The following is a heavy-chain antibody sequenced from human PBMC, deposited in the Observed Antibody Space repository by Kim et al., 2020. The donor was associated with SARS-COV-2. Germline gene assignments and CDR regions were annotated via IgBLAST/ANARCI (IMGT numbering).Heavy chain of an antibody. CDR1: GFTFSSYA. CDR3: AKDGAWRRVGAHFDY. CDR2: IRSDGGST. D-gene: IGHD1-26*01. J-gene: IGHJ4*02. Sequence: GGSLRLSCSASGFTFSSYAMHWVRQAPGKGLECVAVIRSDGGSTYYADSVKGRFTISRDNSKNMLYLQMNSLRAEDTAVYYCAKDGAWRRVGAHFDYWGQGTLVTVSS. V-gene: IGHV3-33*06.